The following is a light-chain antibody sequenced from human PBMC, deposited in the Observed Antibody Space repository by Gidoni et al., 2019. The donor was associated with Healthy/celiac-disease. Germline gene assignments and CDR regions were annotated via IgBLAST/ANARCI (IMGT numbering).Light chain of an antibody. CDR1: QSVLYSSNNKNY. CDR2: WAS. CDR3: QQCYSTPF. V-gene: IGKV4-1*01. Sequence: DIVMTQSPDSLAVSLGERATINCKSSQSVLYSSNNKNYLAWYQQKPGQPPKLLIYWASTRESGVANRFSGGGSGTDFTLTSSSLQAEDVAVYYCQQCYSTPFFGPXTKVDIK. J-gene: IGKJ3*01.